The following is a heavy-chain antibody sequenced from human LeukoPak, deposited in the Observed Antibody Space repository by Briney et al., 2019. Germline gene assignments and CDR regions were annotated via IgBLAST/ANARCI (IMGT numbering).Heavy chain of an antibody. J-gene: IGHJ4*02. CDR1: GYTFTSYF. Sequence: GASVKVSCKASGYTFTSYFMHWVRQAPGQGLEWMGIINPSGGSTTYAQKFQGRVALTRDTSTSTVYMELSSLTSEDTAVYYCARNYNAGYSSGRSYFDYWGQGTLVTVSS. V-gene: IGHV1-46*01. D-gene: IGHD6-19*01. CDR2: INPSGGST. CDR3: ARNYNAGYSSGRSYFDY.